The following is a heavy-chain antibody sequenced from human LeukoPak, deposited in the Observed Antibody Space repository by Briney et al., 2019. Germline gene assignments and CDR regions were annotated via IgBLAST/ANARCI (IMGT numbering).Heavy chain of an antibody. Sequence: GASVKVSCKAAGYSLITYGISWVRQAPGQGLGWMGWISAYNGNTNYAQKLQGRVTVTTDTSTNTAYMELRSLRSDDTAVYYCARERKSPYDTLTGYYKSDAFDIWGQGTMVTVSS. V-gene: IGHV1-18*01. CDR1: GYSLITYG. D-gene: IGHD3-9*01. CDR3: ARERKSPYDTLTGYYKSDAFDI. CDR2: ISAYNGNT. J-gene: IGHJ3*02.